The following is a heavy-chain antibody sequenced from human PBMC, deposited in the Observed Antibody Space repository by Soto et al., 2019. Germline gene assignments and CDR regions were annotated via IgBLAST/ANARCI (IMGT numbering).Heavy chain of an antibody. CDR3: AKGAGPPWFDP. V-gene: IGHV4-4*07. J-gene: IGHJ5*02. Sequence: SETLSLTCTVSGDSMTTHYWSWVRQPAGKGLEWIGRVHAREKADYSPSLKSRVTMSMDTSKNRFSLKLNSVTAADTAVYYCAKGAGPPWFDPWGQGTLVTVSS. CDR1: GDSMTTHY. CDR2: VHAREKA.